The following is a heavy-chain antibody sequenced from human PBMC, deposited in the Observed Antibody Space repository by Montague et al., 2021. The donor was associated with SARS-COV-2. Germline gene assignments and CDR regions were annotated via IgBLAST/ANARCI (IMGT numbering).Heavy chain of an antibody. CDR1: GGSITNNIDY. CDR2: IYYTGNT. Sequence: SETLSLTCTVSGGSITNNIDYWAWIRQPPGKGLEWIGSIYYTGNTYYNPSLKNRVTISVVTSKNHFTLKLSSVTAAETAVYYCARLKRYFDSSGSPSAFDFWGQGTKGTVSS. CDR3: ARLKRYFDSSGSPSAFDF. J-gene: IGHJ3*01. D-gene: IGHD3-22*01. V-gene: IGHV4-39*02.